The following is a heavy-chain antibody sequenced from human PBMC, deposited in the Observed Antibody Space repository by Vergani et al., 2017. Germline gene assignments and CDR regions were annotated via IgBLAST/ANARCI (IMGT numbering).Heavy chain of an antibody. Sequence: QVQLQESGPGLVKPPGTLSLTCAVSGDSISSNNCWTWFLQPPGKGLEWIGEICHTEDTKYSPSLKSRVIVSVDESRNLFSLRLNSVTAADTAVYYCATIGYRRWGYYVDYWGKGMLVTVSA. J-gene: IGHJ4*02. CDR2: ICHTEDT. CDR1: GDSISSNNC. D-gene: IGHD2-2*02. CDR3: ATIGYRRWGYYVDY. V-gene: IGHV4-4*03.